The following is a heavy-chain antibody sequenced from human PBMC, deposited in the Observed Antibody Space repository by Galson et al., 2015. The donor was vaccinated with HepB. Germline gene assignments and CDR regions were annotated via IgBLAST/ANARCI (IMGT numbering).Heavy chain of an antibody. CDR1: GYTFSSYT. Sequence: SLRLSCAGSGYTFSSYTMSWVRQAPGKGLEWISYITTGGNSLFYLDSVKDRFTISRDNANSSLYLQMSSLRDEDTAVYFCARSPWSPLHFDHWGQGTLVTVSS. V-gene: IGHV3-48*02. D-gene: IGHD2-15*01. J-gene: IGHJ4*02. CDR3: ARSPWSPLHFDH. CDR2: ITTGGNSL.